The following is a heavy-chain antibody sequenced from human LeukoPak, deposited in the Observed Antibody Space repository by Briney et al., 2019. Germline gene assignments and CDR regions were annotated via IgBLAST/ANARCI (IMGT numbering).Heavy chain of an antibody. CDR2: IYSGGST. D-gene: IGHD3-10*01. CDR3: ASGGDSSYYFDY. J-gene: IGHJ4*02. Sequence: GGSLRLSCSTSGFTFSNHFMHWVRQAPGKGLEWVSVIYSGGSTYYADSVKGRFTISRDNSKNTLYLQMNSLRAEDTAVYYCASGGDSSYYFDYWGQGTLVTVSS. V-gene: IGHV3-53*01. CDR1: GFTFSNHF.